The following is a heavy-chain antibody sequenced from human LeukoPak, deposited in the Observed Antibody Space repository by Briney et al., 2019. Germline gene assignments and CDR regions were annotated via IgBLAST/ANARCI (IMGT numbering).Heavy chain of an antibody. Sequence: ASVKVSCKASGYTFTSYGISWVRQAPGQGLEWMGLINPGGTSTIYAEKFQGRIIMTRDMSTTTDYMELSSLKSDDTAVYYCARDNSIHERGWWFDPWGQGTLVTVSS. CDR2: INPGGTST. J-gene: IGHJ5*02. CDR1: GYTFTSYG. D-gene: IGHD4-23*01. CDR3: ARDNSIHERGWWFDP. V-gene: IGHV1-18*01.